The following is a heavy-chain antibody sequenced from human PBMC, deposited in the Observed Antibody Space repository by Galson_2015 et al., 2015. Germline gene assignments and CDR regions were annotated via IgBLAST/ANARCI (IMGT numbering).Heavy chain of an antibody. Sequence: SETLSLTCTVSGGSISSYYWSWIRQPPGKGLEWIGYIYYSGSTNYNPSLKSRVTISVDTSKNQFSLKLSSVTAADTAVYYCARGGSSGWEGYYYMDVWGKGTTVTVSS. CDR1: GGSISSYY. CDR3: ARGGSSGWEGYYYMDV. V-gene: IGHV4-59*01. CDR2: IYYSGST. J-gene: IGHJ6*03. D-gene: IGHD6-19*01.